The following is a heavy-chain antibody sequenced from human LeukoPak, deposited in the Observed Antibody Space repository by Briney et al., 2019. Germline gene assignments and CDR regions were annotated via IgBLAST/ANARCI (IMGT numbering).Heavy chain of an antibody. D-gene: IGHD3-22*01. CDR3: ARDYYDSSGYYGAFDI. CDR1: GFTFSSYW. CDR2: IKQDGSEK. J-gene: IGHJ3*02. V-gene: IGHV3-7*01. Sequence: GGSLRLSCAASGFTFSSYWMSWVRQAPGKGLEWVANIKQDGSEKYYVDSVKGRFTISRDNAKNSLYLQMNSLRAEDTAVYYCARDYYDSSGYYGAFDIRGQGTMVTVSS.